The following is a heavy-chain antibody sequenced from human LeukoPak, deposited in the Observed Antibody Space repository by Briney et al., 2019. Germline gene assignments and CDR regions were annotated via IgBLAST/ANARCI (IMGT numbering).Heavy chain of an antibody. CDR3: ARFLPFGIYYFDY. J-gene: IGHJ4*02. CDR2: IYYSGST. CDR1: GGSISSYY. V-gene: IGHV4-59*08. D-gene: IGHD3-3*01. Sequence: SETLSLTCTVSGGSISSYYWSWIRQPPGKGLEWIGYIYYSGSTNYNPSLKSRVTISVDTSKNQFSLKLSSVTAADTAVYYCARFLPFGIYYFDYWGQGTLVTVSS.